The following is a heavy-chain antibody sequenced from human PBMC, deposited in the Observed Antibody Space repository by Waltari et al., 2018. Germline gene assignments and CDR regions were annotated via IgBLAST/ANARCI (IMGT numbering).Heavy chain of an antibody. CDR2: IKHSGST. J-gene: IGHJ6*02. V-gene: IGHV4-34*01. D-gene: IGHD6-19*01. CDR1: GGSFGGYY. Sequence: QVQLQQWGAGLLKPSETMSLTCAGYGGSFGGYYWSWIRRPPVKGLEWIREIKHSGSTNYNPSLKSRFTISVDTSKNQFSLKLSSVTAADTAVYYCARGGTYSSGWYDYYYGMDVWGQGTTVTVSS. CDR3: ARGGTYSSGWYDYYYGMDV.